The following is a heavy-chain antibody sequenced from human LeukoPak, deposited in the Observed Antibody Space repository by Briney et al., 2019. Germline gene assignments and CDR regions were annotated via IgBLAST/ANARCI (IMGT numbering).Heavy chain of an antibody. CDR1: GDSIISNSFY. V-gene: IGHV4-39*01. J-gene: IGHJ4*02. CDR3: ATIVGATTPF. Sequence: SETLSLTCTISGDSIISNSFYWVWIRQPPGKGLEWIGSIYSSGVTYYNPSLKSRVTISVDTSKNQLSLRLSSVTAADTAVFYCATIVGATTPFWSQGTLVTVSS. CDR2: IYSSGVT. D-gene: IGHD1-26*01.